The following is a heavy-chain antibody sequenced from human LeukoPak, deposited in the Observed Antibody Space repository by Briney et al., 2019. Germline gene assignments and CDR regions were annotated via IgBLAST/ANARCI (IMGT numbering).Heavy chain of an antibody. V-gene: IGHV4-59*08. CDR2: IYYSGST. Sequence: SETLSLTCTVSGGSISSYYWSWVRQPPGKGLEWIGYIYYSGSTNYNPSLKSRVTISVDTSKNQFSLELSSVTAADTAVYYCARLLDYGDPEYYGMDVWCQGTTVTVSS. CDR3: ARLLDYGDPEYYGMDV. J-gene: IGHJ6*02. CDR1: GGSISSYY. D-gene: IGHD4-17*01.